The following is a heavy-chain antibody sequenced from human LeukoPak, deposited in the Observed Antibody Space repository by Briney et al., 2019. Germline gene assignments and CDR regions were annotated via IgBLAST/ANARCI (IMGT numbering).Heavy chain of an antibody. CDR3: ARGAGWYDY. CDR1: GGSIGRFY. Sequence: PSETLSLTCAVSGGSIGRFYWSWIRQPPGKGLEWIGYIYYTGGINYNPSLKSRVTISIDTSKNQFSLRLSSVTAADTAVYYCARGAGWYDYWGQGTLVTVSS. V-gene: IGHV4-59*08. D-gene: IGHD6-19*01. CDR2: IYYTGGI. J-gene: IGHJ4*02.